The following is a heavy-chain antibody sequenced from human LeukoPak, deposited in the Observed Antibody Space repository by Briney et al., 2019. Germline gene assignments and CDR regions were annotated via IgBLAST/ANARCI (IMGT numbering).Heavy chain of an antibody. J-gene: IGHJ4*02. Sequence: GGSLRLSCATSGFTFSGYAMSWVRQAPGKGLEWVSAISGSSGSTYYADSVKGRFTISRDNSKNTLYLQMNSLRAEDTAVYYCAKVPSAAGIPYYFDYWGQGTLVTVSS. CDR2: ISGSSGST. D-gene: IGHD6-13*01. CDR3: AKVPSAAGIPYYFDY. CDR1: GFTFSGYA. V-gene: IGHV3-23*01.